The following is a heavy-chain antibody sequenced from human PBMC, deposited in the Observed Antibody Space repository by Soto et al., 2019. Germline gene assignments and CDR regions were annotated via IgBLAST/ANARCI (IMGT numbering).Heavy chain of an antibody. CDR3: AKIGYNDWDFDY. Sequence: GGSLRLSCAASGFTFSRYWIACVRQAPGKGLEWVANINQDVSQKLYVDSVRGRFTISRDNAKNSVYLQMNNLRADDTAVYYCAKIGYNDWDFDYWGQGTLVTVSS. CDR1: GFTFSRYW. D-gene: IGHD3-22*01. J-gene: IGHJ4*02. V-gene: IGHV3-7*01. CDR2: INQDVSQK.